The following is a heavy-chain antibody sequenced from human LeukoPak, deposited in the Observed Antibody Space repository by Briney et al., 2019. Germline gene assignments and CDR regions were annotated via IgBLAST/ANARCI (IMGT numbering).Heavy chain of an antibody. J-gene: IGHJ4*02. V-gene: IGHV3-23*01. D-gene: IGHD1-26*01. Sequence: PGGSLRLSCAASGFTFSSYWMSWVRQAPGKGLKWVSSISDSGDTPYYADSVKGLFTISRDNSKNTLYLQMSSLRAEDTAVYYCATFIVGAMETDYWGQGTLVTVSS. CDR2: ISDSGDTP. CDR3: ATFIVGAMETDY. CDR1: GFTFSSYW.